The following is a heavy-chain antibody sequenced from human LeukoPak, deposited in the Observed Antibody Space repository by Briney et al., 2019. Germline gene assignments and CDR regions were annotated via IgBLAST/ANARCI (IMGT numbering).Heavy chain of an antibody. V-gene: IGHV4-30-4*08. CDR2: IYYSGST. Sequence: PSQTLSLTCTVSGGSISSGDYYWSWIRQPPGKGLEWTGYIYYSGSTYYNPSLKSRVTISVDASKNQFSLKLNSVTAADTAVYYCARAVRDDFWSGYLYWGQGTLVTVSS. J-gene: IGHJ4*02. D-gene: IGHD3-3*01. CDR3: ARAVRDDFWSGYLY. CDR1: GGSISSGDYY.